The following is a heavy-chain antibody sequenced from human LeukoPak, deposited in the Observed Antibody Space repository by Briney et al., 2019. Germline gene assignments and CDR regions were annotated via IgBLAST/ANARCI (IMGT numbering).Heavy chain of an antibody. V-gene: IGHV3-64*01. CDR2: ISSDGGST. D-gene: IGHD1-26*01. J-gene: IGHJ2*01. CDR1: GIIFGNYA. Sequence: GGSLRLSCAASGIIFGNYAMHWVRQGPGKGLECISTISSDGGSTYYANSVKGRFTISRDNSKNTLYLQMGSLRAEDMAVYYCARGRQGAKTRYFDLWGRGARVTVSS. CDR3: ARGRQGAKTRYFDL.